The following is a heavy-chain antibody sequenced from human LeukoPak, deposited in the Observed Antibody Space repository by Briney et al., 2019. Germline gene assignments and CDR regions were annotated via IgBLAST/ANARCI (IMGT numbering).Heavy chain of an antibody. D-gene: IGHD2-15*01. Sequence: PGGSLRLSCAASGFTFSSYAMSWVRQAPGKGLEWVSAISGSGGSTYYAASVKGRFTISRDNSKNTLYLQMNSLRAEDTAVYYCANASPRYCSGGSCYSGGFDYWGQGTLVTVSS. V-gene: IGHV3-23*01. CDR2: ISGSGGST. CDR3: ANASPRYCSGGSCYSGGFDY. J-gene: IGHJ4*02. CDR1: GFTFSSYA.